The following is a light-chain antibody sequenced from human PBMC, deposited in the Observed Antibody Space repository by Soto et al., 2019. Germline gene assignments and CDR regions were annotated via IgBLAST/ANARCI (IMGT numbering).Light chain of an antibody. CDR1: SSNVGGYHY. CDR2: EVT. Sequence: VLTHPRPSTEGPIQSVTVSCTGTSSNVGGYHYVSWYQQHSGKAPKLRIYEVTIRPSGVSDRFSGSKSGNTASLTISGLQAEDEADYSCSSSTSSSTHVFGTGAXGTLL. J-gene: IGLJ1*01. CDR3: SSSTSSSTHV. V-gene: IGLV2-14*01.